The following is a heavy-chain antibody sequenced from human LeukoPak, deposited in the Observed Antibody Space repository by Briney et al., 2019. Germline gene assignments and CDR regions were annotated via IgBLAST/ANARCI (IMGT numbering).Heavy chain of an antibody. D-gene: IGHD5-12*01. V-gene: IGHV4-59*08. CDR1: GGSISSYY. CDR2: IYYSGST. J-gene: IGHJ4*02. Sequence: PSETLSLTCTVSGGSISSYYWSWIRQPPGKGLEWIGYIYYSGSTNYNPSLKSRVTISVDTSKNQFSLKLSSVTAADTAVYYCARRASGYGGRYYFDYWGQGTLVTVSS. CDR3: ARRASGYGGRYYFDY.